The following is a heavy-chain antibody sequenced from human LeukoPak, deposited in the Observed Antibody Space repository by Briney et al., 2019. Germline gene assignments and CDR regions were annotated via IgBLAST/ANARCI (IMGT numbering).Heavy chain of an antibody. V-gene: IGHV3-30*18. CDR2: ISYDGSNK. D-gene: IGHD2-2*01. J-gene: IGHJ4*02. Sequence: PGRSLRLSCAASGFTFSSYGTHWVRQAPGKGLEWVAVISYDGSNKYYADSVKGRFTISRDNSKNTLYLQMNSLRAEDTAVYYCAKDGTRYCSSTSCYWEVDYWGQGTLVTVSS. CDR3: AKDGTRYCSSTSCYWEVDY. CDR1: GFTFSSYG.